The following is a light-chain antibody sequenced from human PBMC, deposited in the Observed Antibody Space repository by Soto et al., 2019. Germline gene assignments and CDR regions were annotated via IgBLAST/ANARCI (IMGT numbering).Light chain of an antibody. CDR3: QQYDAWYT. Sequence: EIVMTQSPATLSLSPGERATLSCRASQSVSSDLAWYQQKPGQAPRLLLYGASTRATGIPARFSGSGSGTRFTLTISSLESEDFAVYYCQQYDAWYTFGQGTRVEIK. J-gene: IGKJ1*01. V-gene: IGKV3-15*01. CDR2: GAS. CDR1: QSVSSD.